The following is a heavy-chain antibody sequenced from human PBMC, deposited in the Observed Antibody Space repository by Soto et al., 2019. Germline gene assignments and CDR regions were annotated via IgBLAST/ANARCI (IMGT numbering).Heavy chain of an antibody. J-gene: IGHJ6*02. CDR3: AGTIAVAGHYYGMDV. CDR2: INAGNGNT. D-gene: IGHD6-19*01. Sequence: VASVKVSCKASGYTFTSYAMHWVRQAPGQRLEWMGWINAGNGNTKYSQKFQGRVTITRDTSASTAYMELSSLRSEDTAVYYCAGTIAVAGHYYGMDVWGQGTTVTVSS. CDR1: GYTFTSYA. V-gene: IGHV1-3*01.